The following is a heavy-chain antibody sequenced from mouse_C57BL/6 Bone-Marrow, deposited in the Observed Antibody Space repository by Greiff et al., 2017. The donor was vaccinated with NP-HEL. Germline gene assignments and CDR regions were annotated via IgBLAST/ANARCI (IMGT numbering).Heavy chain of an antibody. V-gene: IGHV5-15*01. D-gene: IGHD1-1*01. J-gene: IGHJ2*01. Sequence: EVKVVESGGGLVQPGGSLKLSCAASGFTFSDYGMAWVRQAPRQGPEWVAFISHLACSIYYADTLTGRFTISRENAKNTLYLEMSSLRSEDTAMYYCARRGLRYVYFYYWGQGTTLTVSS. CDR2: ISHLACSI. CDR3: ARRGLRYVYFYY. CDR1: GFTFSDYG.